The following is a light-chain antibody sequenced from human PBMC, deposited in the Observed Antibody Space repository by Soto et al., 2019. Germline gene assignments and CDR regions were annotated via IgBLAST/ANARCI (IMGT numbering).Light chain of an antibody. CDR2: DAS. CDR3: QQYYSLPGT. J-gene: IGKJ1*01. CDR1: QNIVNW. V-gene: IGKV1-5*01. Sequence: DIQMTQSPSTLSASVGDRVTITCRASQNIVNWLAWYQQKPGKVPKILIYDASSLASGVPSRFSGSGTGTEFPLTIGSLQPDDFAPYYCQQYYSLPGTFGLGTKVEIK.